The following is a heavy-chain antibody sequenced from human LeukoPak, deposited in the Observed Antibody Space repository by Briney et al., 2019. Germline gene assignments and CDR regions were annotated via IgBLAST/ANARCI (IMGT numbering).Heavy chain of an antibody. CDR1: GFTFDDYA. CDR2: ISWNSGSI. V-gene: IGHV3-9*01. J-gene: IGHJ6*02. CDR3: AKDYYGSGYYYYGMDV. D-gene: IGHD3-10*01. Sequence: GGSLRLSCAASGFTFDDYAMHWVRQARGKGLEWVSGISWNSGSIGYADSVKGRFTISRDNAKNSLYLQMNSLRAEDTALYYCAKDYYGSGYYYYGMDVWGQGTTVTVSS.